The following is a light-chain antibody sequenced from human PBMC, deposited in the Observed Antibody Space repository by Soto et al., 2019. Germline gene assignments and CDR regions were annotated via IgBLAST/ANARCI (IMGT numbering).Light chain of an antibody. J-gene: IGLJ3*02. Sequence: QSVLTQPPSVSAAPGQKVTVSCSGSSSNIGNNHVYWYQHLPGTAPKVLIYDNNTRPSGIPDRFSGSKSATSATLDITGLQTGDEADYYCGSWDRSLRGWVFGGGTKVTVL. V-gene: IGLV1-51*01. CDR1: SSNIGNNH. CDR2: DNN. CDR3: GSWDRSLRGWV.